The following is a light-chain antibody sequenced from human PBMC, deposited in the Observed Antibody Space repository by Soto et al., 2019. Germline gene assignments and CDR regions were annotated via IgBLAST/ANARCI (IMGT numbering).Light chain of an antibody. V-gene: IGLV2-14*01. J-gene: IGLJ1*01. CDR3: SSQGSSTPYV. Sequence: QSALTQPASVSGSPGQSIAISCTGTSSDVGSYDLVSWYQQHPGKAPKLMIYDVSSRPSGVSNRFSGSKSGNTASLTISGLQAEDEADYYCSSQGSSTPYVFGTGTKLTVL. CDR2: DVS. CDR1: SSDVGSYDL.